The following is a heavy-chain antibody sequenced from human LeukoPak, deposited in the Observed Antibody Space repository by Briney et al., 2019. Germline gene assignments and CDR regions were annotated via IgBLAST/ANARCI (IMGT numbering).Heavy chain of an antibody. J-gene: IGHJ4*02. Sequence: SETLSLTCAVYDGSFSGYYWSWIRQPPGQGLEWIGEINHSGSTNYNPSLKSRVTISLDTSKSQFSLKVRYVTAADTAAYYCARGLNDSWTGENYWGQGTLVTVSS. CDR1: DGSFSGYY. CDR2: INHSGST. CDR3: ARGLNDSWTGENY. D-gene: IGHD3-3*01. V-gene: IGHV4-34*01.